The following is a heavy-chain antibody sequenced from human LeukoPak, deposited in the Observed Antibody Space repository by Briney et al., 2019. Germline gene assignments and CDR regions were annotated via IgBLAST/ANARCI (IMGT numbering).Heavy chain of an antibody. CDR3: AKTIEPVAAGFDY. D-gene: IGHD2-15*01. V-gene: IGHV3-43D*03. Sequence: GGSLRLSCAASGFTFDDYAMHWVRQAPGKGLEWVSLISWDGGSTYYADSVKGRFTISRDNSKNTLYLQMNSLRAEDTAVYYCAKTIEPVAAGFDYWGQGTLVTVSS. CDR1: GFTFDDYA. J-gene: IGHJ4*02. CDR2: ISWDGGST.